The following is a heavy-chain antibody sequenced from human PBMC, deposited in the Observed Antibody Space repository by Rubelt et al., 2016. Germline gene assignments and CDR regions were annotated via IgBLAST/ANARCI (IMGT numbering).Heavy chain of an antibody. CDR1: GYTFTNYG. D-gene: IGHD2-2*01. Sequence: QVQLVQSGAEAKKPGASVKVSCKASGYTFTNYGFSWVRQAPGQGLEWMGWISAYNGITYYVQNLQGRVTMTTDTPTRTAYVELRSLRSDDTAIYYCARDHCFSSTCYLDNWGQGTLVTVSS. CDR2: ISAYNGIT. V-gene: IGHV1-18*01. J-gene: IGHJ4*02. CDR3: ARDHCFSSTCYLDN.